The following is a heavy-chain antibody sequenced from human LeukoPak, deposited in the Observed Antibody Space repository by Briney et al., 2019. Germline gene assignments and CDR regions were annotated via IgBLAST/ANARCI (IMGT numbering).Heavy chain of an antibody. D-gene: IGHD5-12*01. CDR1: GLTFRSYA. V-gene: IGHV3-23*01. CDR3: AKARTSAYDFSLDY. Sequence: GGSLRLSCEASGLTFRSYALTWFRQAPGKGRKWVSAIGGSGGSTYYADSVKGRFTISRDNFKDTLNLQMNSLRAEDTAIYYCAKARTSAYDFSLDYWGQGSLVTVSS. J-gene: IGHJ4*02. CDR2: IGGSGGST.